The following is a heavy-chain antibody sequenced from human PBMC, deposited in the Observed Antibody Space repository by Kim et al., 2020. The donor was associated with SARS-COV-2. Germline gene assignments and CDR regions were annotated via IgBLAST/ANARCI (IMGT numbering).Heavy chain of an antibody. CDR1: GYTFTSYY. D-gene: IGHD3-10*01. Sequence: ASVKVSCKASGYTFTSYYMHWVRQAPGQGLEWMGIINPSGGSTSYAQKFQGRVTMTRDTSTSTVYMELSSLRSEDTAVYYCASSLRPNYYYGSGSSCMDVWGQGTTVTVSS. CDR2: INPSGGST. J-gene: IGHJ6*02. V-gene: IGHV1-46*01. CDR3: ASSLRPNYYYGSGSSCMDV.